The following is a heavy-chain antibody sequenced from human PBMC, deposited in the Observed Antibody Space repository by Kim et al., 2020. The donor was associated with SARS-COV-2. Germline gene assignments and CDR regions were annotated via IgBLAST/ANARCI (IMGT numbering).Heavy chain of an antibody. Sequence: GGSLRLSCAASGFTFSSYWMSWVRQAPGKGLEWVANIKQDGSEKYYVDSVKGRFTISRDNAKNSLYLQMNSLRAEDTAVYYCARDRGIAAAGTDNWFDPWGQGTLVTVSS. J-gene: IGHJ5*02. CDR1: GFTFSSYW. V-gene: IGHV3-7*01. D-gene: IGHD6-13*01. CDR2: IKQDGSEK. CDR3: ARDRGIAAAGTDNWFDP.